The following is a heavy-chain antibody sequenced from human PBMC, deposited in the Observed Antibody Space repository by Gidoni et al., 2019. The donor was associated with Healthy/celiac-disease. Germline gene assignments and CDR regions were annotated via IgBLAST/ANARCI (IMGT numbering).Heavy chain of an antibody. CDR2: IWYDGSNK. CDR3: ARDRGYCSSTSCYDGAFDI. V-gene: IGHV3-33*01. CDR1: GFTFSSYG. Sequence: QVQLVESGGGVVQPGRSLRLSCAASGFTFSSYGMHWVRQAPGKGLEWVAVIWYDGSNKYYADSVKGRFTISRDNSKNTLYLQMNSLRAEDTAVYYCARDRGYCSSTSCYDGAFDIWGQGTMVTVSS. J-gene: IGHJ3*02. D-gene: IGHD2-2*03.